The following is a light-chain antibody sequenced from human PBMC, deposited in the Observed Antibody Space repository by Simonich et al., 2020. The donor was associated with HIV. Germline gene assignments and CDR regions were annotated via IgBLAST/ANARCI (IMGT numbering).Light chain of an antibody. J-gene: IGKJ3*01. CDR2: AAS. Sequence: DIQMTQSPSSLSASVRDRVTITCRASQSISTYLNWYQQKPGEAPKLLIYAASSLQSGVPSRFSGIGSGTDFILTISSLQPEDFATYYCQQSFSTPFTFGPGTKVDIK. CDR1: QSISTY. CDR3: QQSFSTPFT. V-gene: IGKV1-39*01.